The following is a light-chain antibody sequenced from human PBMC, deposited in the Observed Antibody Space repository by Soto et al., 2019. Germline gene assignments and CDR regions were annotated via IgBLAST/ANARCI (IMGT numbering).Light chain of an antibody. CDR2: EAS. CDR1: SNGIGNDNF. J-gene: IGLJ1*01. CDR3: CAYAGTGTFYV. V-gene: IGLV2-23*01. Sequence: QSVLTQPASVSESPGQSITISCTGTSNGIGNDNFVSWYQQHPGKAPKLLIYEASERPSGVSNRFSGSKSGYTASLTISGVQAEDEADYYCCAYAGTGTFYVFGPGTKVTVL.